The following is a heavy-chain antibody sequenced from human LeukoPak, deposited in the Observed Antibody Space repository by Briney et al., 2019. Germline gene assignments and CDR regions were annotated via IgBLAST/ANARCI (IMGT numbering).Heavy chain of an antibody. Sequence: GSLRLSCAASGFTVSSNYMSWVRQAPGKGLEWVSVIYSGGSTYYADTVKGRFTISRDNSKNTLYLQMNSLRAEDTAVYYCARVVVAALDYWGQGTLVTVSS. CDR1: GFTVSSNY. J-gene: IGHJ4*02. D-gene: IGHD2-15*01. V-gene: IGHV3-53*01. CDR2: IYSGGST. CDR3: ARVVVAALDY.